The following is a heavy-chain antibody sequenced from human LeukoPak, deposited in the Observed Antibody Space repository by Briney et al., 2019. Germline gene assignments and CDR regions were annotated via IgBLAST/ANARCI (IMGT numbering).Heavy chain of an antibody. V-gene: IGHV4-59*08. D-gene: IGHD3-10*01. CDR3: ARGFYGSGDSYYYGMDV. CDR2: IYYSGST. Sequence: PSETLSLTCTVSGGSISGHYWTWIRQPPGKGLERIGYIYYSGSTNYNPSLKSRVTISVDTSKNQFSLKLSSVTAADTAVYYCARGFYGSGDSYYYGMDVWGQGTTVTVSS. J-gene: IGHJ6*02. CDR1: GGSISGHY.